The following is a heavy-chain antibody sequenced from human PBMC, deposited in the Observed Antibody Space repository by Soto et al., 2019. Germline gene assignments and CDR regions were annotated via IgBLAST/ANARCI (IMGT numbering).Heavy chain of an antibody. J-gene: IGHJ4*02. V-gene: IGHV3-74*01. CDR3: TRGPRSTSTGTGAF. Sequence: PVGSLRLSCAASGFTFSMYWMHWVRQVPGKGPEWASRINDDGSSTNYADSVKGRFTISRDNAKNTLYLQMNDLRAEDTAVYYCTRGPRSTSTGTGAFWGQGTLVTVSS. CDR2: INDDGSST. D-gene: IGHD1-1*01. CDR1: GFTFSMYW.